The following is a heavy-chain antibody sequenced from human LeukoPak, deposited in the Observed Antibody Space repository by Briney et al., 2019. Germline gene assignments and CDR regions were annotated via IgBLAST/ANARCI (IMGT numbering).Heavy chain of an antibody. D-gene: IGHD3-3*01. J-gene: IGHJ3*02. CDR3: AREYPRGFWSGYNGAFDI. Sequence: GGSLRLSCAASGFTSSSYAMHWVRQAPGKGLEWVAVISYDGSNKYYADSVKGRFTISRDNSKNTLYLQMNSLRAEDTAVYYCAREYPRGFWSGYNGAFDIWGQGTMVTVSS. CDR1: GFTSSSYA. V-gene: IGHV3-30-3*01. CDR2: ISYDGSNK.